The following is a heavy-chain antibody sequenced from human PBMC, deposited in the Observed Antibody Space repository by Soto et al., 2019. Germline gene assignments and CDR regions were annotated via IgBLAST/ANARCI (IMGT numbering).Heavy chain of an antibody. CDR3: ARARGTSWYHGCDP. CDR1: GGNFTNYG. V-gene: IGHV1-69*01. D-gene: IGHD6-13*01. Sequence: QVQLVQSGAELKKPGSSVKVSCKASGGNFTNYGISWVRQAPGQGLEWMGGIIPLFGTTNYAQKFRGRVTVTADESTSTAYMERNSQRSEDTAIYFWARARGTSWYHGCDPWGQGTLVTVSS. CDR2: IIPLFGTT. J-gene: IGHJ5*02.